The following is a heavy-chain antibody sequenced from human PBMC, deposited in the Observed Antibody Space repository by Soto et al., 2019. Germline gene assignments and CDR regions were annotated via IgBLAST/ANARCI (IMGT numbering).Heavy chain of an antibody. CDR3: AKQTSLLNWFDP. D-gene: IGHD2-2*01. J-gene: IGHJ5*02. Sequence: GGSLRLSXAASGFTFSSYAMSWVRQAPGKGLEWVSAISGSGGSTYYADSVKGRFTISRDNSKNTLYLQMNSLRAEDTAVYYCAKQTSLLNWFDPWGQGTLVTVSS. CDR1: GFTFSSYA. V-gene: IGHV3-23*01. CDR2: ISGSGGST.